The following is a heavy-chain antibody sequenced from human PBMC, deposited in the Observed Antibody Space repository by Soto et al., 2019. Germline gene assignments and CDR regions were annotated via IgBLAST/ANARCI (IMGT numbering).Heavy chain of an antibody. Sequence: ASGKVSCKASGYTFTSYTMHWGRQAPGQRLEWMGWINAGNGNTKYSQNFQGRVTIARDTSASTAYMELSSLRSEDTAVYYCARGLTMVRGVILDAFDIWGQGTMVTVSS. CDR2: INAGNGNT. D-gene: IGHD3-10*01. V-gene: IGHV1-3*01. CDR3: ARGLTMVRGVILDAFDI. CDR1: GYTFTSYT. J-gene: IGHJ3*02.